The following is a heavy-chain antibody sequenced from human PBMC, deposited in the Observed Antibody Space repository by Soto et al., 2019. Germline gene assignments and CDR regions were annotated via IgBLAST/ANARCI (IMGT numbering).Heavy chain of an antibody. CDR2: IWYDGSNK. J-gene: IGHJ4*02. Sequence: GGSLRLSCAASGFTFSSYGMHWVRQAPGKGLEWVAVIWYDGSNKYYADSVKGRFTISRDNSKNTLYLQMNSLRAEDTAVYYCARALCSSTSCRTYYFDYWGQGTLVTVSS. CDR3: ARALCSSTSCRTYYFDY. V-gene: IGHV3-33*01. D-gene: IGHD2-2*01. CDR1: GFTFSSYG.